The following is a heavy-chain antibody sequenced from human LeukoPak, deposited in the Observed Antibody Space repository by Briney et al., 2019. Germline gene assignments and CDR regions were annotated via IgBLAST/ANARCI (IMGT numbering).Heavy chain of an antibody. CDR3: ATTTVTTGFDY. V-gene: IGHV4-38-2*02. D-gene: IGHD4-17*01. Sequence: SETLSLTCTVSGYSISSGYYWGWIRQPPGKGLEWIGSTYHSGGTYYNPSLKSRVTISVDTSKNQFSLKLSSVTAADTAVYYCATTTVTTGFDYWGQGTLVTVSS. CDR2: TYHSGGT. CDR1: GYSISSGYY. J-gene: IGHJ4*02.